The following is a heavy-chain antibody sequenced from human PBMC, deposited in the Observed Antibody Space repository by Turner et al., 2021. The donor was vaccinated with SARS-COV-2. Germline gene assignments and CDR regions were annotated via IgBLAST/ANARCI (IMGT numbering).Heavy chain of an antibody. D-gene: IGHD3-3*01. CDR3: ARVDSPTKGFYFDY. CDR1: GFTFTTYA. Sequence: QVHLVESRGGVVQPGRSLRLSCTASGFTFTTYAMHWVRQAPGKGLEWVATISNHGTSQFYADSVKGRFRIARDNSKNTVFLQMNSLRAEDTAVYYCARVDSPTKGFYFDYWGQGTLVTVSS. J-gene: IGHJ4*02. CDR2: ISNHGTSQ. V-gene: IGHV3-30-3*01.